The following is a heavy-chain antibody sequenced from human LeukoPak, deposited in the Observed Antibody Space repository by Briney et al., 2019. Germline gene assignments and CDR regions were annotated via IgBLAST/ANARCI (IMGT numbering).Heavy chain of an antibody. CDR2: INANGGSR. V-gene: IGHV3-23*01. Sequence: PGGSLRLSCAASGFTFSNYAMSWVRQAPGKGLEWVSSINANGGSRYYADSMKGRFTISRDNSKNTLYLQMNSLRAEDTAVYYCAKIGGNVVYWGQGTLVTVSS. D-gene: IGHD4-23*01. CDR1: GFTFSNYA. J-gene: IGHJ4*02. CDR3: AKIGGNVVY.